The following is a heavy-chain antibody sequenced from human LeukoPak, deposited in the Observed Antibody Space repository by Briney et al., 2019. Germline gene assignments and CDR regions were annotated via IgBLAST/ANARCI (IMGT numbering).Heavy chain of an antibody. D-gene: IGHD6-13*01. Sequence: GGSLRLSCAASGFTFSSYAMSWVRQTPGKRLEWVSGISGSGGRTDHADSVKGRFTISRDNSKNTLFLQMNSLRAEDTAVYYCARGTSYSSSWYENFQHWGQGTLVTVSS. J-gene: IGHJ1*01. CDR1: GFTFSSYA. CDR3: ARGTSYSSSWYENFQH. V-gene: IGHV3-23*01. CDR2: ISGSGGRT.